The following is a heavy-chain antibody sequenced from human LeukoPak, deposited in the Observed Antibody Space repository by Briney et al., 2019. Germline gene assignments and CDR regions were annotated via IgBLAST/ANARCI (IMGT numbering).Heavy chain of an antibody. CDR2: IYASGST. J-gene: IGHJ5*02. Sequence: PLETLSLTCTVSGDSISSYYWSWIRQPAGKGLEWIGRIYASGSTNYNPSLKSRVTMSLDTSKNQFSLNLSSVTAADTAVYYCARKALPGNWFDPWGQGTLVTVSS. CDR1: GDSISSYY. CDR3: ARKALPGNWFDP. V-gene: IGHV4-4*07.